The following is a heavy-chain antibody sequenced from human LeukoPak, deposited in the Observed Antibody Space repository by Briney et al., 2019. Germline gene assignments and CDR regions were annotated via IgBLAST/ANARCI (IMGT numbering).Heavy chain of an antibody. CDR2: IYYSGST. D-gene: IGHD6-6*01. CDR1: GGSISSSSYY. V-gene: IGHV4-39*07. J-gene: IGHJ4*02. Sequence: SETLSLTCTVSGGSISSSSYYWGWSRQPPGKWLEWIGSIYYSGSTYYNPSLKSRVTISVDTSKNQFSLKLSSVTAADMAVYYCAIGGRGYSSSSGLDYWGQGTLVTVSS. CDR3: AIGGRGYSSSSGLDY.